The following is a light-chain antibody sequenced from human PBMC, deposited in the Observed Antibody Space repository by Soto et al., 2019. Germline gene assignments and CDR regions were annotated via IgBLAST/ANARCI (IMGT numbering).Light chain of an antibody. V-gene: IGLV2-14*01. CDR2: DVS. J-gene: IGLJ2*01. CDR3: RPLTSSQTPRG. Sequence: QSVLTQPASVSGSPGQSITISCTGTSSDVGGYNYVSWYQQHPGKAPKLMIYDVSNRPSGVSNRFSGSKSGNTASLTISGLQAEGEGEYYRRPLTSSQTPRGFGGGTKLTVL. CDR1: SSDVGGYNY.